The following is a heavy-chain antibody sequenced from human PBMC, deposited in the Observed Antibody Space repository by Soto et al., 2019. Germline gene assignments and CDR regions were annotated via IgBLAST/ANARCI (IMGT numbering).Heavy chain of an antibody. Sequence: QVQLQESGPGLVTPSQTLSLTCTVSGDSVSGGDSYWSWIRQPPGKALEWIGYTSFSGYTSYTPSLKSRVTISVDMSKSQFSLRLTSVTAADTAIYYCVRGGNPYHYATSGPGTFDTWGQGTLVSGS. CDR3: VRGGNPYHYATSGPGTFDT. CDR2: TSFSGYT. CDR1: GDSVSGGDSY. V-gene: IGHV4-30-4*01. D-gene: IGHD3-22*01. J-gene: IGHJ5*02.